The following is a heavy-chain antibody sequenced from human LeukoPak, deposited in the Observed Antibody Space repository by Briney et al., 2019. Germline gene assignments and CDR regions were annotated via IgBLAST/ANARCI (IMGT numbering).Heavy chain of an antibody. Sequence: GGSLRLSCAASGFTFSSYAMHWVRQAPGKGLEWVAVISYDGSNKYYADSVKGRFTISGDNSKSTLYLQMNSLRAEDTAVYYCARDPLPGYDSYAYYFDYWGQGTLVTVSS. CDR3: ARDPLPGYDSYAYYFDY. J-gene: IGHJ4*02. V-gene: IGHV3-30*04. CDR1: GFTFSSYA. D-gene: IGHD3-16*01. CDR2: ISYDGSNK.